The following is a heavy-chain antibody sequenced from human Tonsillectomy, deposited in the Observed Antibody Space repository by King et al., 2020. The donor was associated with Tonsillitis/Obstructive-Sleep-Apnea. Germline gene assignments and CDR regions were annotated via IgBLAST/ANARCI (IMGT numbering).Heavy chain of an antibody. D-gene: IGHD3-16*01. CDR2: INTNTGNP. V-gene: IGHV7-4-1*02. CDR1: GYRFSSYA. CDR3: ASGGGGADY. J-gene: IGHJ4*02. Sequence: VQLVQSGSELKKPGASVKVSCKASGYRFSSYAMNWVRQAPGQGLEWMGWINTNTGNPTYAQGFTGRFVFTLDTSVNTAYLQISGLPAEDTAMYYCASGGGGADYWGQGTLVTVSS.